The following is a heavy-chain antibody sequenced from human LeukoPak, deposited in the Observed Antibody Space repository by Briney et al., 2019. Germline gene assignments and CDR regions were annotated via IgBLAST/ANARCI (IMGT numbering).Heavy chain of an antibody. CDR1: GYTFTSYA. J-gene: IGHJ1*01. CDR3: ASLGGWYPAGYFQH. V-gene: IGHV7-4-1*02. Sequence: GASVKVSCKASGYTFTSYAMNWVRQAPGQGLGWMGWINTNTGNPTYAQGFTGRFVFSLDTSVSTAYLQISSLKAEDTAVYYCASLGGWYPAGYFQHWGQGTLVTVSS. D-gene: IGHD6-19*01. CDR2: INTNTGNP.